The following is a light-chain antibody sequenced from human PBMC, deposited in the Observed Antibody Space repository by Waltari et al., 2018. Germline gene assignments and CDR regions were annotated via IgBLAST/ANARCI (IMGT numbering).Light chain of an antibody. CDR2: DVS. CDR3: SSYAGSNNIL. V-gene: IGLV2-8*01. J-gene: IGLJ2*01. CDR1: SSAIGGYNF. Sequence: QSALTQPPSASGSPGQSVTISCTGTSSAIGGYNFVSGYQHHPGRAPKLLIYDVSKRPSGVPDRFSGSKSGNTASLTVSGLQAEDEGDYYCSSYAGSNNILFGGGTKVTVL.